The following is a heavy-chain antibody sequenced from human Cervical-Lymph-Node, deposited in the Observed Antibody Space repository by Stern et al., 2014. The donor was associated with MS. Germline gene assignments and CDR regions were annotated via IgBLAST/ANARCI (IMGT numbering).Heavy chain of an antibody. V-gene: IGHV3-33*01. Sequence: QVQLLQPGGGVVQPGKSLRLSCAASGFTFSTYGMHWVRQAPGKGLEWVASIWFDGSNKYHGDSVKGRLTISRDNSKNTLYLQMNSLRAEDTAVYYCARDIGATMGKLDYWGQGTLVTVSS. J-gene: IGHJ4*02. CDR2: IWFDGSNK. D-gene: IGHD6-13*01. CDR1: GFTFSTYG. CDR3: ARDIGATMGKLDY.